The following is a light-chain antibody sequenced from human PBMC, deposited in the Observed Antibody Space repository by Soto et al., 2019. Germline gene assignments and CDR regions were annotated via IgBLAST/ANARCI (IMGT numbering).Light chain of an antibody. J-gene: IGLJ1*01. Sequence: QSVLTQPPSVSGAPGQRVTISCTGSSSNIGAGYDVHWYQQLPGTAPKLLIYGTSNRPAGVPDRFSGSKSGTSASLAITGLHAEDEADYYCKSYDSSLSGFYVFGTGTKLTVL. V-gene: IGLV1-40*01. CDR2: GTS. CDR3: KSYDSSLSGFYV. CDR1: SSNIGAGYD.